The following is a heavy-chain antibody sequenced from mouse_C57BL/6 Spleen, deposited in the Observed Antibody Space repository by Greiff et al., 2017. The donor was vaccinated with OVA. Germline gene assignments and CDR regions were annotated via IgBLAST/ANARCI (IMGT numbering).Heavy chain of an antibody. CDR1: GYTFTSYW. CDR2: IDPSDSYT. V-gene: IGHV1-69*01. CDR3: ARRGYYGSSDYAMDY. D-gene: IGHD1-1*01. J-gene: IGHJ4*01. Sequence: QVQLQQPGAELVMPGASVKLSCKASGYTFTSYWMHWVKQRPGQGLEWIGEIDPSDSYTNYNQKFTGKSTLTVDKSSSTAYMQLSSLTSEDSAVYYCARRGYYGSSDYAMDYWGQGTSVTVSS.